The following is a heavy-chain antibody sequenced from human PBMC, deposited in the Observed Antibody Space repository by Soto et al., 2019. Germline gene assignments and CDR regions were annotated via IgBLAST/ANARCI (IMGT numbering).Heavy chain of an antibody. CDR2: IVVGSGNT. D-gene: IGHD3-22*01. CDR1: GFTFTSSA. J-gene: IGHJ5*02. CDR3: ARAAYYYDSSGYYPGDH. Sequence: SVKVSCKASGFTFTSSAVQWVRQARGQRLEWIGWIVVGSGNTNYAQKFQERVTITRDMSTSTAYMELSSLRSEDTAVYYCARAAYYYDSSGYYPGDHWGQVSLVTVCS. V-gene: IGHV1-58*01.